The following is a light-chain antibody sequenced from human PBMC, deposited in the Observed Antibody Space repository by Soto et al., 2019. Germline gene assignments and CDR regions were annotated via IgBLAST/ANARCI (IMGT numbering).Light chain of an antibody. CDR2: GAS. J-gene: IGKJ5*01. CDR3: RQSYSPPPIT. CDR1: QVIINW. Sequence: DIHSTHSPSTVSASVGDRVTITFRASQVIINWLAWYQQKPGKAPKLLIYGASSLQRGVPSRFSGRGSGTDFTLTIGSLQPDDFATYYCRQSYSPPPITFAQGRLLAVK. V-gene: IGKV1-12*01.